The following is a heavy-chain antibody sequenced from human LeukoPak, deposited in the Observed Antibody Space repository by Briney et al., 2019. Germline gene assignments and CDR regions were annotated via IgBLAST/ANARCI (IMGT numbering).Heavy chain of an antibody. V-gene: IGHV1-46*01. D-gene: IGHD6-19*01. J-gene: IGHJ4*02. CDR2: INPSGGST. CDR1: GYTFTSYY. CDR3: ARVLAVARLPGYYFDY. Sequence: ASVKVSCKASGYTFTSYYMHWVRQAPGQGREWMGIINPSGGSTSYAQKFQGRVTMTRDTSTSTVYMELSSLRSEDTAVYYCARVLAVARLPGYYFDYWGQGTLVTVSS.